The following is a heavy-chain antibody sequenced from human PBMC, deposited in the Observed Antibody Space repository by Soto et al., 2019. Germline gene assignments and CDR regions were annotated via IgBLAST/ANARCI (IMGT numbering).Heavy chain of an antibody. CDR2: IYYSGNS. V-gene: IGHV4-39*01. Sequence: SETLSLTCTVSGASINTNDHYWAWIRRPPGKGLEWLGSIYYSGNSYYTPSLRSRVTISVDTSKNKFSLKLRSVTAADTAVYYCARHEGYTYGAPSGAFDIWGPGTMVTVS. D-gene: IGHD5-18*01. CDR3: ARHEGYTYGAPSGAFDI. J-gene: IGHJ3*02. CDR1: GASINTNDHY.